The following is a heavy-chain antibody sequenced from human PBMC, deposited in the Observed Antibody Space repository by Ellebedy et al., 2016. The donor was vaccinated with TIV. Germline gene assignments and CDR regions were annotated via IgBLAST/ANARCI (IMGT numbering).Heavy chain of an antibody. Sequence: GESLKISCAASGFTLSSHFMHWVRQAPGKGLVWVSHLQRAGNGATYADSVKGRFTVSRDNAKNTLYLEMNDLRADDTAVYYCAKVGSGWYGRLDWGQGTLVAVSS. V-gene: IGHV3-74*03. CDR3: AKVGSGWYGRLD. CDR2: LQRAGNGA. J-gene: IGHJ4*02. D-gene: IGHD6-19*01. CDR1: GFTLSSHF.